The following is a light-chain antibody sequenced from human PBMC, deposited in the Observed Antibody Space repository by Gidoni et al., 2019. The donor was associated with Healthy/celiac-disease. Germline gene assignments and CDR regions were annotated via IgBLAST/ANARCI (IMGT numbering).Light chain of an antibody. CDR3: QQRSNWLFT. Sequence: EIVFKQSPATLSLSPGERATISCTASQSVSSYVAWYQQTPGQAPRLLIDDASNRATVIPARFSGSGAGTDFTLTSSSLEPEDFAVYYCQQRSNWLFTFGPGTKVDIK. J-gene: IGKJ3*01. CDR1: QSVSSY. CDR2: DAS. V-gene: IGKV3-11*01.